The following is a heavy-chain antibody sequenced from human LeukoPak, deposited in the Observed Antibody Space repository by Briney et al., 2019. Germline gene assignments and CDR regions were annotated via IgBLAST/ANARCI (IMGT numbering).Heavy chain of an antibody. J-gene: IGHJ4*02. V-gene: IGHV1-18*04. D-gene: IGHD6-19*01. CDR2: ISAYNGNT. Sequence: ASVKVSCKASGYTFTGYYMHWVRQAPGQGLEWMGWISAYNGNTNYAQKLQGRVTMTTDTSTSTAYMELRSLRSDDTAVYYCARDSGLPRYSSGWYVLYWGQGTLVTVSS. CDR1: GYTFTGYY. CDR3: ARDSGLPRYSSGWYVLY.